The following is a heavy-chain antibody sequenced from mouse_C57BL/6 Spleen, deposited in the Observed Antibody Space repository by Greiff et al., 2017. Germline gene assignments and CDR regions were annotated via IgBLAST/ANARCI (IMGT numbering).Heavy chain of an antibody. J-gene: IGHJ1*03. CDR2: IRSKSNNYAT. CDR3: VRSYYGSSYAYFDV. D-gene: IGHD1-1*01. CDR1: GFSFNTYA. V-gene: IGHV10-1*01. Sequence: EVQLVESGGGLVQPKGSLKLSCAASGFSFNTYAMNWVRQAPGKGLEWVARIRSKSNNYATYYAGSVKDRVTISRDDSESMLYLQMNNLKTEDTAMYYCVRSYYGSSYAYFDVWGTGTTVTVSS.